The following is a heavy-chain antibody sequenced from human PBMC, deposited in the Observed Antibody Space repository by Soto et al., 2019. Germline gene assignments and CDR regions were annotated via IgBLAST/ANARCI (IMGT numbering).Heavy chain of an antibody. J-gene: IGHJ6*02. CDR2: IWYDGSNK. D-gene: IGHD3-10*01. CDR3: ARDPMVRGPGGYYYGMDV. CDR1: GFTFSSYG. Sequence: QVQLVESGGGVVQPGRSLRLSCAASGFTFSSYGMHWVRQAPGKGLEWVAVIWYDGSNKYYADSVKGRFTISRDNSKNTLYLQMNSLRAEDTAVYYCARDPMVRGPGGYYYGMDVWGQGTTVTVSS. V-gene: IGHV3-33*01.